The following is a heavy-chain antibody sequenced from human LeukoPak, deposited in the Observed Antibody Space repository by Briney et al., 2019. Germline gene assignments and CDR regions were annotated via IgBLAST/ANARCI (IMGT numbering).Heavy chain of an antibody. D-gene: IGHD3-10*01. CDR3: AREEIGELQNFDY. CDR2: INPNSGGT. J-gene: IGHJ4*02. CDR1: GGTFSSYA. Sequence: ASVKVSCKASGGTFSSYAISWVRQAPGQGLEWMGWINPNSGGTNYAQKFQGRVTMTRDTSISTAYMELSRLRSDDTAVYYCAREEIGELQNFDYWGQGTLVTVSS. V-gene: IGHV1-2*02.